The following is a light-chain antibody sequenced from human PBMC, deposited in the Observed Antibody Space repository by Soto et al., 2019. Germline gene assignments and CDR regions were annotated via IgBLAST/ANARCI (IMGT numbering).Light chain of an antibody. CDR3: QQYGSPPYT. V-gene: IGKV3-20*01. J-gene: IGKJ2*01. Sequence: EIVLTQSPGTLSLSPGERATLSCRASQSISSNYLAWYQQIPGQAPRLLIYGASSRPPGIPDRFSGGGSGTDFTLTITRLEPEDFAVYYCQQYGSPPYTFGQGTNVEIK. CDR1: QSISSNY. CDR2: GAS.